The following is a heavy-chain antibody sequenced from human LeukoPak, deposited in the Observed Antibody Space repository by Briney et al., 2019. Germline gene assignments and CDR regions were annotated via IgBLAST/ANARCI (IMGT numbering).Heavy chain of an antibody. D-gene: IGHD6-19*01. Sequence: PGGSLRLSCAASGFTFSSSAMPWVRQAPDKGLEWVAVISYDGSNKYYADSVKGRFTISRDNSKNTLYLQMNSLRADGTAVYYCARDRDSSGWYEGFDYWGQGTLVTVSS. J-gene: IGHJ4*02. CDR1: GFTFSSSA. CDR3: ARDRDSSGWYEGFDY. CDR2: ISYDGSNK. V-gene: IGHV3-30-3*01.